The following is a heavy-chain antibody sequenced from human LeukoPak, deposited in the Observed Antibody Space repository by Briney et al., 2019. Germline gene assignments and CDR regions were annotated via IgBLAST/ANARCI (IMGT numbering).Heavy chain of an antibody. Sequence: KPSQTLSLTCTVSGGSISSGGYYWSWIRQHPGKGLEWIGYVYYSGSTYYHPSLKSRVTISVDTSKNQFSLKLSSVTAADTAVYYCARVRYFDWLLYPDAFDIWGQGTMVTVSS. V-gene: IGHV4-31*03. J-gene: IGHJ3*02. CDR3: ARVRYFDWLLYPDAFDI. CDR1: GGSISSGGYY. CDR2: VYYSGST. D-gene: IGHD3-9*01.